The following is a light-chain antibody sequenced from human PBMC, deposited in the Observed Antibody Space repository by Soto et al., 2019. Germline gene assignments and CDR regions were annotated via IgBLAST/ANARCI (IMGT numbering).Light chain of an antibody. CDR3: QHYNSYSEA. Sequence: DIQMTQSPSTLSGSVGYRFTITCRAGQTISSWLAWYQQKPGKAPKLLIYKASTLKSGVPSRFRGSGSGTEFTLTISSLQPDDFETYYCQHYNSYSEAFGQGTKVDIK. J-gene: IGKJ1*01. V-gene: IGKV1-5*03. CDR1: QTISSW. CDR2: KAS.